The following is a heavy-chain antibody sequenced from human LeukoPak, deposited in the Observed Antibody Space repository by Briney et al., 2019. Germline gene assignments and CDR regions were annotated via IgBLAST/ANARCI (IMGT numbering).Heavy chain of an antibody. CDR1: GFTFSSYS. D-gene: IGHD3-22*01. CDR2: ISSSSSYI. J-gene: IGHJ6*02. Sequence: PGGSLRLSCAASGFTFSSYSMNWVRQAPGKGLEWVSSISSSSSYIYYADSVKGRFTISRDNAKNSLYLQMNSLRAEDTALYHCARVDTPHYGMDVWGQGTTVTVSS. CDR3: ARVDTPHYGMDV. V-gene: IGHV3-21*04.